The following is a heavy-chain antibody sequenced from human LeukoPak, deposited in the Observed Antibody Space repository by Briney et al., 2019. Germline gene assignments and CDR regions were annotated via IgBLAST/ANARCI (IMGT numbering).Heavy chain of an antibody. D-gene: IGHD3-22*01. V-gene: IGHV3-23*01. J-gene: IGHJ3*02. CDR1: GFTFSSYG. CDR3: AKGYDSSGYGWIDAFDI. CDR2: ISGSGGST. Sequence: GGTLRLSCAASGFTFSSYGMSWVRQAPGKGLEWVSAISGSGGSTYYADSVKGRFTISRDNSKNMLYLQMNSLRAEDTAVYYCAKGYDSSGYGWIDAFDIWGQGTMVTVSS.